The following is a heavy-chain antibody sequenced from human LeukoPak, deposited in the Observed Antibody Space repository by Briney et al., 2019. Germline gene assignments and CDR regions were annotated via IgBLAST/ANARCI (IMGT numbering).Heavy chain of an antibody. CDR2: IYADGST. V-gene: IGHV4-4*07. D-gene: IGHD1-26*01. J-gene: IGHJ3*02. CDR1: GGSISSYY. CDR3: ARVGQGWEVPKDAFDM. Sequence: SETLSLTCTVSGGSISSYYWSWIRQPAGKGLEWIGRIYADGSTNYNPSLKSRVTMSVDTSKNQFSLKLSSVTAADTAVYYCARVGQGWEVPKDAFDMWGQGTMVTVSS.